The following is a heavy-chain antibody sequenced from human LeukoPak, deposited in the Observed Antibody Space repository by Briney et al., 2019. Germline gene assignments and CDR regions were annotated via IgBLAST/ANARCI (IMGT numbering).Heavy chain of an antibody. Sequence: GESLKISCKGSGYSFTSYWIGWVRQMPGKGLEWMGIIYPGDSDTRYSPSFQGQVTISADKSISTAYLQWSSLKASDTAMYYCAREVRYSSSWYTAGDYWGQGTLVTVSS. V-gene: IGHV5-51*01. CDR1: GYSFTSYW. D-gene: IGHD6-13*01. CDR3: AREVRYSSSWYTAGDY. J-gene: IGHJ4*02. CDR2: IYPGDSDT.